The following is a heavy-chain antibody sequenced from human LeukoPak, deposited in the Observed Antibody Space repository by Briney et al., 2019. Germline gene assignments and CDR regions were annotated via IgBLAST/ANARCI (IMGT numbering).Heavy chain of an antibody. V-gene: IGHV3-48*03. Sequence: PGGSLRLSCAASGFTFSSYEMNWVRQAPGKGLEWISYISSSGSTIYYADSVKGRFTISRDNAKNSLYLQMNSLRAEDTAVYYCARKRQEGFDYWGQGTLVTVPS. CDR3: ARKRQEGFDY. CDR2: ISSSGSTI. J-gene: IGHJ4*02. CDR1: GFTFSSYE.